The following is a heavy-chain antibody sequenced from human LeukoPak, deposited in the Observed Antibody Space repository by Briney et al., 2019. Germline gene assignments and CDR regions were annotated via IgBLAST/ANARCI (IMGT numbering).Heavy chain of an antibody. J-gene: IGHJ3*02. CDR3: ARIAVAGIGDAFDI. D-gene: IGHD6-19*01. Sequence: GGSLRLSCAASGFSLSNYWMSWVRQAPGKGLEWVANIKQDESEKLYVDSVKGRFTISRDNAENSVYLQMNSLRAEDTAVYYCARIAVAGIGDAFDIWGQGTMVTVSS. V-gene: IGHV3-7*01. CDR1: GFSLSNYW. CDR2: IKQDESEK.